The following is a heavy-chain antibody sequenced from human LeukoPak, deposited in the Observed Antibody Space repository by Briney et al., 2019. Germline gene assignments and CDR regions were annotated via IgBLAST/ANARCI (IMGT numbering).Heavy chain of an antibody. V-gene: IGHV1-2*02. Sequence: GASVKVSCKASGYTFTGYYMQWVRQAPGQGLEWMGWINPNSGGTNYAQKFQGRVTMTRDTSISTAYMELSRLRSDDTAVYYCARDHYCSSTSCYNIDPWGQGTLVTVSS. J-gene: IGHJ5*02. CDR3: ARDHYCSSTSCYNIDP. CDR1: GYTFTGYY. D-gene: IGHD2-2*02. CDR2: INPNSGGT.